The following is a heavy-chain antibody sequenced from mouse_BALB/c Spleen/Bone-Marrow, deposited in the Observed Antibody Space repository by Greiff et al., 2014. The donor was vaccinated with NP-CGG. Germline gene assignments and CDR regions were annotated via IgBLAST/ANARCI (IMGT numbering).Heavy chain of an antibody. CDR2: ISDGGTYS. CDR3: ARDMGDY. CDR1: GFTFSDYY. Sequence: EVQRVESGGGLMKPGGSLKLSCAASGFTFSDYYMYWVRQTPEKRLEWVATISDGGTYSYYADSVKGRFTISRVNAKSNLYLQMNSLKSEDTAMYYCARDMGDYWGQGTTLTVSS. J-gene: IGHJ2*01. V-gene: IGHV5-4*02. D-gene: IGHD1-1*02.